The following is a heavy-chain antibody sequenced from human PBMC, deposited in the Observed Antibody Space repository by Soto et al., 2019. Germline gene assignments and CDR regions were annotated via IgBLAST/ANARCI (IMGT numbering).Heavy chain of an antibody. CDR2: ISTNGVGT. CDR1: GFTLSDYA. Sequence: GGSLRLSCAASGFTLSDYAMGWVRQAPGKGLEYVSGISTNGVGTYYANSVQGRFTISRDNSKNTVYLQMGSLRPEDMAVYYCARRARPDFYYMDVWGKGTTVTVSS. D-gene: IGHD6-6*01. V-gene: IGHV3-64*01. J-gene: IGHJ6*03. CDR3: ARRARPDFYYMDV.